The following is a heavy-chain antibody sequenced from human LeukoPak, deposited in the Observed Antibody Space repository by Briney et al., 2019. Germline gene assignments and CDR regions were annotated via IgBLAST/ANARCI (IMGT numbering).Heavy chain of an antibody. CDR1: GFTFSSYG. CDR3: AKDHCSSTSCQVASY. D-gene: IGHD2-2*01. CDR2: IRYDGSNK. V-gene: IGHV3-30*02. J-gene: IGHJ4*02. Sequence: GGSLRLSCAASGFTFSSYGMHWVRQAPGKGLEWVAFIRYDGSNKYYADSVKGRFTISRDNSKNTLYLQMNSLRAEDTAVYYCAKDHCSSTSCQVASYWGQGTLVTVSS.